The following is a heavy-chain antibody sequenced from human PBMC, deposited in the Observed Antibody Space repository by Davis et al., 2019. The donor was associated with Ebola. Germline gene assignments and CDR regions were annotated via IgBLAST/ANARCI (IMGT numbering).Heavy chain of an antibody. D-gene: IGHD6-19*01. V-gene: IGHV3-74*01. Sequence: GESLKISCAASGFTFSSYWMHWVRQAPGKGLVWVSRINSDGSSTSYADSVKGRFTISRDNSKNTLYLQMNSLRDEDTAVYYCARSVPGIAVAGYFDYWGQGTLVTVSS. CDR2: INSDGSST. CDR3: ARSVPGIAVAGYFDY. J-gene: IGHJ4*02. CDR1: GFTFSSYW.